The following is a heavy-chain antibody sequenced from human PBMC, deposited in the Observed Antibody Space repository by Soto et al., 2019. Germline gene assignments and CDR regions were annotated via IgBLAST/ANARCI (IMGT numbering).Heavy chain of an antibody. V-gene: IGHV1-69*06. Sequence: GASVKVSCKASGGTFSSYAISWVRQAPGQGLEWMGGIIPIFGTANYAQKFQGRVTITADKSTSTAYMELSSLRSEDTAVYYCARVGPETSYYDSSGYYYAAFDICGPGTMRTVSS. CDR3: ARVGPETSYYDSSGYYYAAFDI. CDR2: IIPIFGTA. J-gene: IGHJ3*02. D-gene: IGHD3-22*01. CDR1: GGTFSSYA.